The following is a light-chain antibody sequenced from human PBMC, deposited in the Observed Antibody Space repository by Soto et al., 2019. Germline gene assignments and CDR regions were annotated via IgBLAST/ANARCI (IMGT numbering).Light chain of an antibody. CDR1: SSDVGGYNY. Sequence: QSVLTQPASMSGSPGQSITISCTGTSSDVGGYNYVSWYQHHPGKAPKLMIYEVTNRPSGVSNRFSGSKSGNTASLTISGLHSEDEGDYYCSSYTNIRTVVFGGGTKVTVL. CDR2: EVT. V-gene: IGLV2-14*01. J-gene: IGLJ2*01. CDR3: SSYTNIRTVV.